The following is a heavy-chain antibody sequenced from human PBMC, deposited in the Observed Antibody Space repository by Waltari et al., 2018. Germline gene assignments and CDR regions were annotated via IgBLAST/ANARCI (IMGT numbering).Heavy chain of an antibody. J-gene: IGHJ3*02. CDR3: AREPYGADDAFDI. CDR1: GGSISSHY. Sequence: QVQLQESGPGLVKPSETLSLTCTVSGGSISSHYWRWIRQPPGKGLEWIGYIYYSGSTNYNPSLKSRVTISVDTSKNQFSLKLSSVTAADTAVYYCAREPYGADDAFDIWGQGTMVTVSS. V-gene: IGHV4-59*11. D-gene: IGHD4-17*01. CDR2: IYYSGST.